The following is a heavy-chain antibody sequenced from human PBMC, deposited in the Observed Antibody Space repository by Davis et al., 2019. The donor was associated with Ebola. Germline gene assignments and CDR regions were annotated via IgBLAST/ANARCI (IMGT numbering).Heavy chain of an antibody. Sequence: GESLKISCAASGFTFSSYWMHWVRQAPGKGLVWVSRINSDGSSTSYADSVKGRFTISRDNSKNMLFLQMNSLRAEDTAVHYCAKDSRGYNKPFDYWGQGTLVTVSS. J-gene: IGHJ4*02. D-gene: IGHD3-10*01. V-gene: IGHV3-74*01. CDR2: INSDGSST. CDR1: GFTFSSYW. CDR3: AKDSRGYNKPFDY.